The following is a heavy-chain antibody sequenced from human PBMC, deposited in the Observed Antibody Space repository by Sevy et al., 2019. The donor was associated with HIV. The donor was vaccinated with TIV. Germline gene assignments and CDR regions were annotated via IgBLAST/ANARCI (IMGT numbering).Heavy chain of an antibody. V-gene: IGHV3-21*01. D-gene: IGHD3-9*01. Sequence: GGSLRLSCAASGFTFSSYSMNWVRQAPGKGLEWVSSISSSSSYIYYADSVKGRFTISRDNAKNSLYLQMNSLRAEDTAVYYCARDSDDILTGSDYWGQGTLVTVSS. CDR1: GFTFSSYS. J-gene: IGHJ4*02. CDR3: ARDSDDILTGSDY. CDR2: ISSSSSYI.